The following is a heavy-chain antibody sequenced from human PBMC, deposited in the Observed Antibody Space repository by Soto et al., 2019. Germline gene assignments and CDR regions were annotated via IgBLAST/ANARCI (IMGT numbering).Heavy chain of an antibody. CDR3: AKIPPGNIAAQWFDP. CDR2: MIGSGGIT. V-gene: IGHV3-23*01. J-gene: IGHJ5*01. Sequence: PGGSRRPSFAASGFTFSSYAMSWVRQSPGKALEWVSAMIGSGGITYNADPLNGRFTISRDNSKNTPYLQMNSLKAEDTAVYYCAKIPPGNIAAQWFDPWGQGTLVTVS. CDR1: GFTFSSYA. D-gene: IGHD6-6*01.